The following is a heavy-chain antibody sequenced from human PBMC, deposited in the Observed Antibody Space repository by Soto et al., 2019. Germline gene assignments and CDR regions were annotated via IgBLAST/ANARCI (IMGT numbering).Heavy chain of an antibody. CDR1: GTSISSYY. D-gene: IGHD3-10*01. V-gene: IGHV4-4*09. CDR3: ARAVFSSILYIDF. CDR2: IYPSGAA. Sequence: PSETLSLTCTVSGTSISSYYWSWIRQPPGKGLEWIGYIYPSGAAYYNPSLKSRVTISLETSKNRFSLNVKSATAADTAVYYCARAVFSSILYIDFWGQGTTVTVSS. J-gene: IGHJ6*03.